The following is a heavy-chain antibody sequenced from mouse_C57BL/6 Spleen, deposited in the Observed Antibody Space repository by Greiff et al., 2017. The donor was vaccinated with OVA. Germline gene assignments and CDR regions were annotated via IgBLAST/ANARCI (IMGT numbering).Heavy chain of an antibody. CDR3: ARRREDYFDY. CDR1: GYTFTSYW. V-gene: IGHV1-69*01. CDR2: IDPSDSYT. J-gene: IGHJ2*01. Sequence: VQLQQSGAELVMPGASVKLSCKASGYTFTSYWMHWVKQRPGQGLAWIGEIDPSDSYTNYDQKFKGKSTLTVDKSSSTAYMQLSSLTSEDSAVYYCARRREDYFDYWGQGTTLTVSS.